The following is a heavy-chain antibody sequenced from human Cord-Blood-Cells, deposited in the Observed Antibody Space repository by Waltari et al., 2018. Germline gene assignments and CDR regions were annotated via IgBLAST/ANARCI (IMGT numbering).Heavy chain of an antibody. V-gene: IGHV4-38-2*02. D-gene: IGHD2-2*01. CDR1: GYSVSSGSY. J-gene: IGHJ4*02. CDR2: IYHSGST. CDR3: ASVGAAAIDY. Sequence: QVQLQESGPGLVKPSETLSLTCTVSGYSVSSGSYRGWIRQPPGKGLEWIGSIYHSGSTYYNPSLKSRVTISVDTSKNQFSLKLSSVTAADTAVYYCASVGAAAIDYWGQGTLVTVSS.